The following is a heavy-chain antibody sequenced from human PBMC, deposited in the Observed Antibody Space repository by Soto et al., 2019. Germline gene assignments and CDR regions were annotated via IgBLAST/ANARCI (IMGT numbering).Heavy chain of an antibody. CDR1: GFSLSTTGVG. CDR2: AYWDDYN. V-gene: IGHV2-5*02. Sequence: QITLKESGPPLVKPTQTLTLTCSFSGFSLSTTGVGVGWIRQPPGKALEWLGFAYWDDYNRYSPSLKSRLTITKDTSGNQVVLTMTNMDPVDTATYFCAHRRGGYNWDDAHFDYWGQGTLVTVSS. J-gene: IGHJ4*02. CDR3: AHRRGGYNWDDAHFDY. D-gene: IGHD1-20*01.